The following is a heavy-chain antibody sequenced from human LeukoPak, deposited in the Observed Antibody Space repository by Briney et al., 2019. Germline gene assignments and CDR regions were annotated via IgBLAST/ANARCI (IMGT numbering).Heavy chain of an antibody. V-gene: IGHV4-61*01. CDR2: IYYSGST. Sequence: PSETLSLACTVSGGSVSSGTYYWSWIRQPPGKGLECIGNIYYSGSTNYNPSLESRVTISVDTSKNQFSLKLSSVTAADTAVYYCARGYGSGWYFDYWGQGTLVTVSS. CDR1: GGSVSSGTYY. J-gene: IGHJ4*02. CDR3: ARGYGSGWYFDY. D-gene: IGHD6-19*01.